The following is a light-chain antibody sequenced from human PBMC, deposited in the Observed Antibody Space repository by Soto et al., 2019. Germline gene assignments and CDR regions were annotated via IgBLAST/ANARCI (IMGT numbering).Light chain of an antibody. CDR1: SSDVGGYNY. J-gene: IGLJ3*02. CDR2: EVS. CDR3: SSYTSSSTSWV. Sequence: QSALTQPASVSGSPGQSITISCTGTSSDVGGYNYVSWYQQHPGKAPKLMIYEVSNRPSGVSNRFSGSKSGNRASLTISGLQAEDEADYYCSSYTSSSTSWVFGGGTKLTVL. V-gene: IGLV2-14*01.